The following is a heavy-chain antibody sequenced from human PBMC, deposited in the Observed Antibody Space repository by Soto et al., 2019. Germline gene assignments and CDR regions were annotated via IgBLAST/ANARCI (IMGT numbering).Heavy chain of an antibody. CDR3: ARDRDSSGYCSGLDY. Sequence: PSETLSLTCTVSGGSVSSDNYYWNWIRQTPGEGLEWIGYIDYSGSTDYNPSLKGRVTISMDTSKNQFSLKLSSVTAADTAVYYCARDRDSSGYCSGLDYWGQGILVTVSS. V-gene: IGHV4-61*01. CDR1: GGSVSSDNYY. CDR2: IDYSGST. D-gene: IGHD3-22*01. J-gene: IGHJ4*02.